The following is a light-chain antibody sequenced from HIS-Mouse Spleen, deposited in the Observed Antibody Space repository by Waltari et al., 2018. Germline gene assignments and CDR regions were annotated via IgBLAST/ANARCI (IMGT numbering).Light chain of an antibody. CDR3: YSTDSSGNHRV. J-gene: IGLJ2*01. CDR1: ALPKTY. CDR2: EDS. Sequence: SYELTQPPPVSVSPGQTARITGSGDALPKTYAYWYQQKSGQAPVLVIYEDSKRPSGIPERFSGSSSGTMATLTISGAQVEDEADYYCYSTDSSGNHRVFGGGTKLTVL. V-gene: IGLV3-10*01.